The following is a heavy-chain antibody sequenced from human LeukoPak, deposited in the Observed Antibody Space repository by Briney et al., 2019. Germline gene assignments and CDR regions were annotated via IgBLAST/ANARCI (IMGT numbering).Heavy chain of an antibody. CDR1: GYTFTSYD. CDR2: MNPNSGNT. J-gene: IGHJ6*03. CDR3: ARGSRYSSSRYRDYYYYYMDV. V-gene: IGHV1-8*01. D-gene: IGHD6-13*01. Sequence: ASVKVSCKASGYTFTSYDINWVRQATGQGLEWMGWMNPNSGNTGYAQKFQGRVTMTRNASISTAYMELSSLRSEDTAVYYCARGSRYSSSRYRDYYYYYMDVWGKGTTVTISS.